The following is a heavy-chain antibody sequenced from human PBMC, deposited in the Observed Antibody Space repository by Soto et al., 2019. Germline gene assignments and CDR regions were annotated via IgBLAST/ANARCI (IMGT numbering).Heavy chain of an antibody. D-gene: IGHD3-3*01. J-gene: IGHJ4*02. CDR1: GFTFANAW. CDR2: VRSKADGGTT. Sequence: PGGSLRLSCAASGFTFANAWMSWVRQAPGKGLEWVGRVRSKADGGTTDYAAPVKGRFTISRDNSKNTLYLQMNSLRAEDTAVYYCAKLLYDFWSGVYYFDYWGQGTLVTVSS. V-gene: IGHV3-15*01. CDR3: AKLLYDFWSGVYYFDY.